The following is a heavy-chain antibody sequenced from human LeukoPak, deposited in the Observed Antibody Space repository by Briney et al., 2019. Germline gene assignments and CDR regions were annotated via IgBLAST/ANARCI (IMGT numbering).Heavy chain of an antibody. CDR1: GGSISSTNYY. V-gene: IGHV4-39*07. J-gene: IGHJ3*02. D-gene: IGHD7-27*01. CDR3: AREDQLNGDNAFDI. CDR2: IYYRGRT. Sequence: PSETLSLTCTVSGGSISSTNYYWGWIRQPPGKGLEWIGSIYYRGRTYYNPSLKSRVTISVDTSKNQFSLKLSSVTAADTAVYYCAREDQLNGDNAFDIWGQGTMVTVSS.